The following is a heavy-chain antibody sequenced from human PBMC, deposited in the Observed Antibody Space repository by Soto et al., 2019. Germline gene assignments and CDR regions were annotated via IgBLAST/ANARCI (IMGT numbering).Heavy chain of an antibody. J-gene: IGHJ4*02. CDR3: ARQYYGDYAYGGGDY. CDR2: IYYSGST. Sequence: SETLSLTCTVSGGSISSSSYYWGWIRQPPGKGLEWIGSIYYSGSTYYNPSLKSRVTISVDTSKNQFSLKLRSVNAADTAVYYCARQYYGDYAYGGGDYWGQGTLVTVSS. V-gene: IGHV4-39*01. D-gene: IGHD4-17*01. CDR1: GGSISSSSYY.